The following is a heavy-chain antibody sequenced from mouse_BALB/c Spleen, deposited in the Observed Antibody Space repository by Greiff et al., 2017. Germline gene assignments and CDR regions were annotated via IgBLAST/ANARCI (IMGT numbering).Heavy chain of an antibody. D-gene: IGHD2-3*01. CDR3: TMTYYFDY. J-gene: IGHJ2*01. CDR2: IDPETGGT. V-gene: IGHV1-15*01. Sequence: QVQLQQSGAELVRPGASVTLSCKASGYTFTDYEMHWVKQTPVHGLEWIGAIDPETGGTAYNQKFKGKATLTADKSSSTAYMELRSLTSEDSAVYYCTMTYYFDYWGQGTTLTVSS. CDR1: GYTFTDYE.